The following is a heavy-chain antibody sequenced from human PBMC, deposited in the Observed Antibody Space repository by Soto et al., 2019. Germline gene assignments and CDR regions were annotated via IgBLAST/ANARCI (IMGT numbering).Heavy chain of an antibody. D-gene: IGHD3-3*01. V-gene: IGHV4-59*08. Sequence: SETMSLTCTVAGGSIGSYYLSWIRQPPGKGLEWIGYIYYSGSTNYNPSLKSRVTISVDTSKNQFSLKLSSVTAADTAVYYCARQDSDFWSGHPHNYYMDVWGKGTTVTVSS. CDR1: GGSIGSYY. CDR3: ARQDSDFWSGHPHNYYMDV. CDR2: IYYSGST. J-gene: IGHJ6*03.